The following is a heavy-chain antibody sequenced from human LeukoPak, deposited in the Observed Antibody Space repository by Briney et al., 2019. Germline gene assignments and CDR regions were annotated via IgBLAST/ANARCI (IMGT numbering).Heavy chain of an antibody. CDR1: GYSFTNFG. Sequence: ASVKVSCKASGYSFTNFGITWVRQAPGQGLQWMGWTSPYEDTPRCAQRFQGRVTMTTETSTNTAYMELRSLTSDDTAVYYCAKVDPPVIEGGRGEAFDIWGQGTLVTVSS. D-gene: IGHD1-26*01. V-gene: IGHV1-18*01. CDR2: TSPYEDTP. CDR3: AKVDPPVIEGGRGEAFDI. J-gene: IGHJ3*02.